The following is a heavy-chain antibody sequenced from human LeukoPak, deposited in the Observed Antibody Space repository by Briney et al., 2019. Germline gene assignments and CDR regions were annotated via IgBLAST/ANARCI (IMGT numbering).Heavy chain of an antibody. CDR1: GFTFDDFG. Sequence: GGSLRLSCAASGFTFDDFGMNWVRQAPGKGLEWVSAINWNGGSTGYADSVKGRFTISRDSAKNSLYLQINGLRAEDTALYYCARLGGYSYGPLSFFDYWGQGTLVTVSS. CDR2: INWNGGST. J-gene: IGHJ4*02. D-gene: IGHD5-18*01. CDR3: ARLGGYSYGPLSFFDY. V-gene: IGHV3-20*04.